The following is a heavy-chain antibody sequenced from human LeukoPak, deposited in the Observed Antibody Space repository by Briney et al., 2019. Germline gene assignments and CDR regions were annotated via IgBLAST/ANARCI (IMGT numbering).Heavy chain of an antibody. V-gene: IGHV4-34*01. D-gene: IGHD2-2*01. CDR3: ARDVVVVPAAIHYGMDV. CDR2: INHSGRT. CDR1: GGSFSDY. Sequence: SSETLSLTCAVYGGSFSDYWGWIRQLPGKGLEWIGEINHSGRTYYNPSLKSRVTIPVDTSKNQFSLNLSSVTAADTAVYYCARDVVVVPAAIHYGMDVWGQGTTVTVSS. J-gene: IGHJ6*02.